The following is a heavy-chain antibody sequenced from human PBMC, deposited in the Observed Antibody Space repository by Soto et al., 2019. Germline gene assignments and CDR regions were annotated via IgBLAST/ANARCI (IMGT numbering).Heavy chain of an antibody. J-gene: IGHJ4*02. CDR2: INRDGSST. CDR1: GFTFNSYW. CDR3: ATHLPNY. V-gene: IGHV3-74*01. Sequence: EVQLVESGGGLVQPGGSLRLSCAASGFTFNSYWMHWVRQAPGKGLVWVSRINRDGSSTYYADSVKGRFTISRDNAKNTLYLQMNSLRAEDTAVYYCATHLPNYWGQGTLVTVSS.